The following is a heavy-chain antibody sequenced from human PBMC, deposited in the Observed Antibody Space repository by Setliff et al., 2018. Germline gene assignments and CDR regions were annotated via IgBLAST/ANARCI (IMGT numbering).Heavy chain of an antibody. CDR2: VYYSGST. D-gene: IGHD6-19*01. Sequence: SETLSLTCTLSGGSISTTDYYWGWIRQPPGKGLEWIGCVYYSGSTYYNPSLKSRVTISVDTSKNQFSLKLNSVTAADMAVYYCAREQWLDPPGYYYMDVWAKGTTVTVSS. J-gene: IGHJ6*03. V-gene: IGHV4-39*07. CDR1: GGSISTTDYY. CDR3: AREQWLDPPGYYYMDV.